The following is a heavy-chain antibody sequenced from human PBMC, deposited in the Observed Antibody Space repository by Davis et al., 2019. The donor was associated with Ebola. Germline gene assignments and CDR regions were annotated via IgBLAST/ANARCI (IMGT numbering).Heavy chain of an antibody. CDR1: GFTFSSYS. D-gene: IGHD3-22*01. CDR2: ISSSSSYI. J-gene: IGHJ5*02. Sequence: RGSLTLSCAVSGFTFSSYSMNWVRQAPGKGLEWVSSISSSSSYIYYADSVKGRFTISRDNAKNSLYLQMNSLRAEDTAVYYCARAAITMIVTTWFDPWGQGTLVTVSS. V-gene: IGHV3-21*01. CDR3: ARAAITMIVTTWFDP.